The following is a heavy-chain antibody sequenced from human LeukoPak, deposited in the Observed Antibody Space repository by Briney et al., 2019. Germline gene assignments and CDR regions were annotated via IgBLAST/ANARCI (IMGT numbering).Heavy chain of an antibody. D-gene: IGHD6-13*01. Sequence: SETLSLTCTVSGYSISGGYYWGWIRQPPGKGLEWIGSIYHSGSTYYNPSLKSRVTISVDTSKNQFSLKLSSVTAADTAVYYCASGQQLVNYWGQGTLVTVSS. CDR2: IYHSGST. J-gene: IGHJ4*02. CDR1: GYSISGGYY. CDR3: ASGQQLVNY. V-gene: IGHV4-38-2*02.